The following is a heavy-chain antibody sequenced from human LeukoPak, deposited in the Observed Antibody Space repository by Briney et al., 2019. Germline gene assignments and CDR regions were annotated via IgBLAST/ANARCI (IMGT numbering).Heavy chain of an antibody. V-gene: IGHV1-46*01. Sequence: ASVNVSCTASGYTFTIYYMHWVRQAPGQGLEWMGIINPSGGSTSYAQKFQGRVTMTRDTSTSTVYMELSSLRSEDTAVYYCARDRCSGGSCYSDYWGQGTLVTVSS. CDR1: GYTFTIYY. J-gene: IGHJ4*02. CDR3: ARDRCSGGSCYSDY. D-gene: IGHD2-15*01. CDR2: INPSGGST.